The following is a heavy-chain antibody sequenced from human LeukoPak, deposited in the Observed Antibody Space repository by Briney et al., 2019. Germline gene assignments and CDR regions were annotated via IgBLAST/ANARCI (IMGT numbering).Heavy chain of an antibody. CDR3: ARHGGTRITLIEVYYFDS. J-gene: IGHJ4*02. D-gene: IGHD4-11*01. CDR2: IYYTGGT. V-gene: IGHV4-39*01. CDR1: GDSLRGSTYY. Sequence: SSETLSLTCNVSGDSLRGSTYYWAWIRQPPEKGLEWIGSIYYTGGTNYSPSLKSRVTMSVDTSENQFSLRLSSVTAADTAVYYCARHGGTRITLIEVYYFDSWGRGTLVTVSS.